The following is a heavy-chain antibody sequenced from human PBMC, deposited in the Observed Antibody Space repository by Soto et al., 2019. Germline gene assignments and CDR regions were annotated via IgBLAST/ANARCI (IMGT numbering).Heavy chain of an antibody. J-gene: IGHJ5*02. CDR2: INPSGGST. CDR1: GYTFTSYY. D-gene: IGHD2-21*01. Sequence: QVQLVQSGAEVKKPGASVKVSCKASGYTFTSYYMHWVRQAPGQGLEWMGIINPSGGSTSYAQKFQGRVTMTRDTSTSTVYMELSSLRSEDTAVYYCAREGLVVGTGGAQSNWFDPWGQGTLVTVSS. V-gene: IGHV1-46*01. CDR3: AREGLVVGTGGAQSNWFDP.